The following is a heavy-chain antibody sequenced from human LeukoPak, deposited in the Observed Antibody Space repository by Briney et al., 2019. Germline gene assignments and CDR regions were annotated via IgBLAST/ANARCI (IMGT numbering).Heavy chain of an antibody. Sequence: GGSLRLSCAASGFTFSSYAMSWVRRAPGKGLEWVSDVSGSGDSTYYADSVKGRFTISRDNSKNTLYLQMNSLRAEDTAVYYCAKSAAAAGRTYFDYWGQGTLVTVSS. D-gene: IGHD6-13*01. CDR2: VSGSGDST. CDR3: AKSAAAAGRTYFDY. CDR1: GFTFSSYA. J-gene: IGHJ4*02. V-gene: IGHV3-23*01.